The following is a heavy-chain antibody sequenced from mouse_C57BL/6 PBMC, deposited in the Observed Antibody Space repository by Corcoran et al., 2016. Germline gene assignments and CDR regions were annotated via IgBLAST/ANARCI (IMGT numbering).Heavy chain of an antibody. V-gene: IGHV1-26*01. CDR1: GYTFPDYY. CDR2: INPNNGGT. J-gene: IGHJ4*01. Sequence: EVQLQKSGPELVKPGASVKISCTASGYTFPDYYMNWVKQSHGKRLESMGDINPNNGGTSYNQKFKGKATLTVDKSSSTAYMELRSLTSEDSAVYYCARREGAMDYWGQGTSVTVSS. CDR3: ARREGAMDY.